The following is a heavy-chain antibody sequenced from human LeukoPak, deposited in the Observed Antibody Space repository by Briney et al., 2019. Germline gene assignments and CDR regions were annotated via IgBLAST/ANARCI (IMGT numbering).Heavy chain of an antibody. D-gene: IGHD2-2*01. CDR1: GYTFTSYA. CDR2: IIPIFGTA. J-gene: IGHJ4*02. V-gene: IGHV1-69*05. CDR3: ARVHCSSTSCNYFDY. Sequence: SVKVSCKASGYTFTSYAISWVRQAPGQGLEWMGGIIPIFGTANYAQKFQGRVTITTDESTSTAYMELSSLRSEDTAVYYCARVHCSSTSCNYFDYWGQGTLVTVSS.